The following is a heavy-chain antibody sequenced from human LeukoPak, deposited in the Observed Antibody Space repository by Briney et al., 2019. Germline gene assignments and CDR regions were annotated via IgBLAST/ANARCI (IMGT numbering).Heavy chain of an antibody. D-gene: IGHD6-19*01. Sequence: ASVKVSCKASGYTFTSYYMHWVRQAPGQGLEWMGIINPSGGSTSYAQKLQGRVTMTRDTSTSTVYMELSSLRSEDTAVYYCARPLGSGWYYPYYGMDVWGQGTTVTVSS. J-gene: IGHJ6*02. CDR1: GYTFTSYY. V-gene: IGHV1-46*01. CDR3: ARPLGSGWYYPYYGMDV. CDR2: INPSGGST.